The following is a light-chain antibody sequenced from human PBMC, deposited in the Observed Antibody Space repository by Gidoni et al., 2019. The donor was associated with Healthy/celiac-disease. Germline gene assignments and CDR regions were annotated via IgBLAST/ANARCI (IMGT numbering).Light chain of an antibody. CDR2: GAS. J-gene: IGKJ2*01. V-gene: IGKV3-20*01. CDR1: QSVSSSY. Sequence: EIVFTQSPGTLSLSPGERATLSCSASQSVSSSYLAWYQQKPGQAPRLLINGASSRATGIPDRFSGSGSGTDFTLTISRLEPEDFAVYYCQQYGSSPRTFGQGTKLEIK. CDR3: QQYGSSPRT.